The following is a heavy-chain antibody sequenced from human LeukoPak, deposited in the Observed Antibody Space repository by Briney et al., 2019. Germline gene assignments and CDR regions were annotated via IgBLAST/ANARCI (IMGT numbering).Heavy chain of an antibody. J-gene: IGHJ3*02. D-gene: IGHD2-2*02. CDR1: DYSISSGYY. CDR2: IYHSGST. CDR3: ATALITCYICGAFDI. V-gene: IGHV4-38-2*02. Sequence: SETLSLTCTVSDYSISSGYYWGWIRQPPGKGLEWIGSIYHSGSTYYNPSLKSRVTISVDTSKNQFSLKLTSVTAADTAVYYCATALITCYICGAFDIWGQGTMVTVSS.